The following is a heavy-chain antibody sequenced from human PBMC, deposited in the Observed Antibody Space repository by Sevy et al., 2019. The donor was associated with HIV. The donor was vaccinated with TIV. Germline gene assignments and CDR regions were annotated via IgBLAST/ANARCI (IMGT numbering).Heavy chain of an antibody. CDR3: ARDRGYYYDSSGYGSHGAFDI. CDR1: GGTFSSYA. V-gene: IGHV1-69*13. D-gene: IGHD3-22*01. CDR2: IIPIFGTA. J-gene: IGHJ3*02. Sequence: ASVKVSCKASGGTFSSYAISWVRQAPGQGLEWMGGIIPIFGTANYAQKFQGRVTITADESTSTAYMELSSLRSEDTAGYYCARDRGYYYDSSGYGSHGAFDIWGQGTMVTVSS.